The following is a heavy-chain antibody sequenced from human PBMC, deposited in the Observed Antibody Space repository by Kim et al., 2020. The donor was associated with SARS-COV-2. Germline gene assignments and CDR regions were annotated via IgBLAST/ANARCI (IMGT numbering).Heavy chain of an antibody. CDR3: ARDQRMGRSLWDNYYYYAMDV. V-gene: IGHV4-4*07. J-gene: IGHJ6*02. CDR2: IYTSGST. Sequence: SETLSLTCTVSGGSISSYYWSWIRQPAGKGLEWIGRIYTSGSTNYNPSLKSRLTMSVDTSKNQFSLKLSSVTAADTAVYYCARDQRMGRSLWDNYYYYAMDVWGQGTTVTVSS. D-gene: IGHD1-26*01. CDR1: GGSISSYY.